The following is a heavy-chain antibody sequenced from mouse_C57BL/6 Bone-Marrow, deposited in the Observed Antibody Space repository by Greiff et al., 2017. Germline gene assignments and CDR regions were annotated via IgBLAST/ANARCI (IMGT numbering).Heavy chain of an antibody. CDR2: ISDGGSYP. CDR1: GFTFSSYA. CDR3: ARVYYYAMDY. J-gene: IGHJ4*01. V-gene: IGHV5-4*03. Sequence: EVKVVESGGGLVKPGGSLKLSCAASGFTFSSYAMSWVRQTPEKRLEWVATISDGGSYPYYPDNVKGPFTISRDKAKKKLYLQKSHLKAEDTAMYYCARVYYYAMDYWGQGTSVTVSS.